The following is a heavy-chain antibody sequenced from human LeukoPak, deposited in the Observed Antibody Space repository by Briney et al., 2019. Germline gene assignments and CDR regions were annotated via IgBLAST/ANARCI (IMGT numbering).Heavy chain of an antibody. V-gene: IGHV3-49*04. CDR3: TRETAVAGTLGY. CDR2: IRSKAYGGTT. J-gene: IGHJ4*02. Sequence: GGSLRLSCTASGFTFGDYTMNWVRQAPGKGLEWVGFIRSKAYGGTTEYAASVKGRFTISRDDSKSIAYLQMDSLNTEDTAVYYCTRETAVAGTLGYWGQGTLVTVSS. CDR1: GFTFGDYT. D-gene: IGHD6-19*01.